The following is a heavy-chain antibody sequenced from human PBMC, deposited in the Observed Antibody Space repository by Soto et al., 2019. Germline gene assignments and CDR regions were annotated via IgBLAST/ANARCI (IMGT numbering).Heavy chain of an antibody. CDR2: MFYSGLT. CDR3: APLSVSLSGPYGIHV. CDR1: GYSVTSSDYY. V-gene: IGHV4-39*01. D-gene: IGHD2-15*01. J-gene: IGHJ6*02. Sequence: SDTLSLTCSVSGYSVTSSDYYWAWIRQPPGKGLEWIGSMFYSGLTYYNPSLKSRVTLSVDTSKNQFSVRLNSVTAADTAVYYCAPLSVSLSGPYGIHVWGQGTTVPVS.